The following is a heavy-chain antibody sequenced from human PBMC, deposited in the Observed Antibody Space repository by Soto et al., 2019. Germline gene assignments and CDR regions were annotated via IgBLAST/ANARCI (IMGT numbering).Heavy chain of an antibody. V-gene: IGHV3-74*01. Sequence: EVQLVESGGDLVQPGGSLRLSCAASGLTLSGYWMHWVRQDPGKGLVWVARISSDGSGTNYADSVKGRFTISRDNAKNSLYLQMNALRAEDTAVYYCTRGESGYGLFDYWGKGTLVTVSS. CDR2: ISSDGSGT. J-gene: IGHJ4*02. D-gene: IGHD5-12*01. CDR3: TRGESGYGLFDY. CDR1: GLTLSGYW.